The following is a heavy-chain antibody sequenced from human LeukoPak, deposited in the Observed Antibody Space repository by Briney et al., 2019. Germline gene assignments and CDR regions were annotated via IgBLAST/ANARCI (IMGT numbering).Heavy chain of an antibody. D-gene: IGHD3-10*01. J-gene: IGHJ4*02. CDR3: ARHHYYSYFDY. CDR2: IYYSGST. Sequence: SETLSLTCTVCGGSISSSSYYWGWIRQPPGKGLEGIASIYYSGSTYYNPSLKSRVTISVDTSKNQFSLKLSSVTAADTAVYYCARHHYYSYFDYWGQGTLVTVSS. CDR1: GGSISSSSYY. V-gene: IGHV4-39*01.